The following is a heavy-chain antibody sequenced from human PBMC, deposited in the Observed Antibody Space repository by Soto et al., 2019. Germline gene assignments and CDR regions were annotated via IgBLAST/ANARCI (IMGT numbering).Heavy chain of an antibody. Sequence: ASVKVSCKASGYTFTSYDINWVRQATGQGLEWVGWMNPNSGNTGYAQKFQGRVTMTRNTSISTAYMELSSLRSEDTAVYYCASGYDFWSGYYSYYYYGVDVWGQGTTVTVSS. CDR2: MNPNSGNT. CDR1: GYTFTSYD. J-gene: IGHJ6*02. V-gene: IGHV1-8*01. D-gene: IGHD3-3*01. CDR3: ASGYDFWSGYYSYYYYGVDV.